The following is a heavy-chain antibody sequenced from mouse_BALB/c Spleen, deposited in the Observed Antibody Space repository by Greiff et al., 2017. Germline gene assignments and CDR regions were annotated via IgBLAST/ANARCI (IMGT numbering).Heavy chain of an antibody. J-gene: IGHJ2*01. CDR3: ARAFYYRYDGDYFDY. V-gene: IGHV14-3*02. D-gene: IGHD2-14*01. Sequence: EVQLQESGAELVKPGASVKLSCTASGFNIKDTYMHWVKQRPEQGLEWIGRIDPANGNTKYDPKFQGKATITADTSSNTAYLQLSSLTSEDTAVYYCARAFYYRYDGDYFDYWGQGTTLTVAS. CDR1: GFNIKDTY. CDR2: IDPANGNT.